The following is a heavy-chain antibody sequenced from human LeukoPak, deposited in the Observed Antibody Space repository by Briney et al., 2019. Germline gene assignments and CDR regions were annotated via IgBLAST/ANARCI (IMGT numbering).Heavy chain of an antibody. CDR1: GGSFSGYY. D-gene: IGHD6-6*01. CDR2: INHSGST. V-gene: IGHV4-34*01. Sequence: SETLSLTCAVYGGSFSGYYWSWIRQPSGKGLEWIGEINHSGSTNYNPSLKSRVTISVDTSKNQFSLKLSSVTAADTAVYYCASHRPPKIPDWGQGTLVIVSS. CDR3: ASHRPPKIPD. J-gene: IGHJ4*02.